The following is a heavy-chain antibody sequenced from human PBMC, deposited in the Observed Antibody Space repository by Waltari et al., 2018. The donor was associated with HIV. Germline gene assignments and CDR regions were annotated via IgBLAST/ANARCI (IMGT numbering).Heavy chain of an antibody. Sequence: EVQLEESGGASVQPGGSLRLYCAASGFSIRRYWMHWVHQTPGKGLVWVSRMNEDGNRIDYAGSVRGRFTISRDSAKNTLFLQMNSLRDEDTAMYYCIRDMFGEYDYWGQGALVTVSS. CDR1: GFSIRRYW. CDR3: IRDMFGEYDY. J-gene: IGHJ4*02. CDR2: MNEDGNRI. D-gene: IGHD3-10*02. V-gene: IGHV3-74*01.